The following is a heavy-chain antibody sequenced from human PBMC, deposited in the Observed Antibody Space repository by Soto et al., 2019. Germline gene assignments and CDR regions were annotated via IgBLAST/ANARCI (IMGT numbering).Heavy chain of an antibody. CDR1: GFIFSSYG. J-gene: IGHJ6*02. CDR2: MSYDGSNK. Sequence: QVQLVESGGGVVQPGRSLRLSCAASGFIFSSYGMHWVRQAPGKGLEWVAVMSYDGSNKYYADSVKGRFTISRDTSKNTLYLQMNSLRAEDTAVYYCAQAWGTRTGYYGMDVWGQGTTVTVSS. V-gene: IGHV3-30*18. CDR3: AQAWGTRTGYYGMDV. D-gene: IGHD3-9*01.